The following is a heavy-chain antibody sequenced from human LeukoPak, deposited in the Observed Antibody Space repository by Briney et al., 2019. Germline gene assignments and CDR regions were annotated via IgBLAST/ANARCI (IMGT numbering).Heavy chain of an antibody. V-gene: IGHV1-69*01. Sequence: SVKVSCKASGGTFSSYGISWVRQAPGQGLEWMGGIIPVFGTANYAQKFQGRVTISADESTSTAYMELSGLRSEDTAVYYCARGISSSWYWGFDYWGQGTLVTVSS. J-gene: IGHJ4*02. CDR2: IIPVFGTA. D-gene: IGHD6-13*01. CDR3: ARGISSSWYWGFDY. CDR1: GGTFSSYG.